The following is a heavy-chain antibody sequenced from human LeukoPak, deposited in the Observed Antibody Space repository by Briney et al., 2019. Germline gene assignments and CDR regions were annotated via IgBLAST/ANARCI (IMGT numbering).Heavy chain of an antibody. J-gene: IGHJ5*02. D-gene: IGHD4/OR15-4a*01. V-gene: IGHV3-21*01. CDR2: ISSSSSYI. CDR1: GFTFSSYS. CDR3: ARTLTRGTNWFDP. Sequence: PGGSLRLSCAASGFTFSSYSMNWVRQAPGKGLEWVSSISSSSSYIYYADSVKGRFTISRDNAKNSLYLQMNSLRAEDTAVYYCARTLTRGTNWFDPWGQGTLVTVSS.